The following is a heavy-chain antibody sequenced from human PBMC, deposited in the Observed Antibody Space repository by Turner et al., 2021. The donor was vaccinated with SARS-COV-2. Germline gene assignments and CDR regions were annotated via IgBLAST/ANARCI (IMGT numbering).Heavy chain of an antibody. CDR3: STRWDIVGRANGLDV. Sequence: QVQLAQAGAEVKKPGASVKVSCKVSGYSLTELSIHWVRQAPGKGLDRMGSLDLEAHETIRAQKFQNRIILSEDKSSDTAVMELSGLRFEDTAIYYCSTRWDIVGRANGLDVWGQGTRVTVSS. V-gene: IGHV1-24*01. CDR1: GYSLTELS. D-gene: IGHD5-12*01. J-gene: IGHJ6*02. CDR2: LDLEAHET.